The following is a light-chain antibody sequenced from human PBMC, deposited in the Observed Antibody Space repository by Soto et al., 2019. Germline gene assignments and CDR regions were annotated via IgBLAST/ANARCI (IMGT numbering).Light chain of an antibody. CDR1: SSNIGAGYD. V-gene: IGLV1-40*01. J-gene: IGLJ1*01. CDR3: QSYDSSLSGV. CDR2: GNS. Sequence: QSALTQPPSVSGAPGQRVTISCTGSSSNIGAGYDVHWCQQFPGTAPKLLIYGNSNRPSGVPDRFSGSKSGTSASLAITGLQAEDEADYYCQSYDSSLSGVFGSGTKVTVL.